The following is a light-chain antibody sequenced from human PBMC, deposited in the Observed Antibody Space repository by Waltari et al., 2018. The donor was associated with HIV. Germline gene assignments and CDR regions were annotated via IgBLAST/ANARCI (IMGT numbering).Light chain of an antibody. J-gene: IGKJ1*01. CDR1: QSVTSSY. CDR2: GAS. CDR3: QQYGRSPTT. V-gene: IGKV3-20*01. Sequence: EIVLTQSPGTLSLSPGERAALSCRASQSVTSSYLAWYQHQPGQATRLLIYGASTRATGIPDRFSGSGSGTDFTLIISRLEPADFAVYYCQQYGRSPTTFGQGTKVEIK.